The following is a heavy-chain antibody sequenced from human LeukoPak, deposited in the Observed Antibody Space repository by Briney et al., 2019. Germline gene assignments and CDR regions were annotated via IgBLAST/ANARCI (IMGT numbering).Heavy chain of an antibody. V-gene: IGHV4-4*07. Sequence: SETLSLTCTVSGGSIDAYYWTWIRQPGDKRLEWLGRMFTSGDTYYNPSLRGRLTISLDTSKNQFSLKLSSVTAADTAVYYCARGLWFGELTFDYWGQGTLVTVSS. CDR2: MFTSGDT. CDR3: ARGLWFGELTFDY. D-gene: IGHD3-10*01. CDR1: GGSIDAYY. J-gene: IGHJ4*02.